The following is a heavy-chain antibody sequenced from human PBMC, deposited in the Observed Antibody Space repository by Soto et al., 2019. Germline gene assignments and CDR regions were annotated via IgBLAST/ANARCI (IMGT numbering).Heavy chain of an antibody. CDR3: ARLPYSYVSLYFFDF. D-gene: IGHD5-18*01. Sequence: EVQELESGGGLVQPGGSLRLSCAASGFTFSNYAVSWVRQAPGRGLEWVASISDKGGSTKYADSVNGRFTISRANSINTLFLDMDSLRADDTAVYYCARLPYSYVSLYFFDFWGQGTLVPVSS. J-gene: IGHJ4*02. CDR1: GFTFSNYA. CDR2: ISDKGGST. V-gene: IGHV3-23*01.